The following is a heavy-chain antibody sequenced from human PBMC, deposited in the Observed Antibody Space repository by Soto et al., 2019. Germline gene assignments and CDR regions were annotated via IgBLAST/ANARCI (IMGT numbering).Heavy chain of an antibody. CDR2: IYYTGTT. CDR3: SRVGVDV. J-gene: IGHJ3*01. D-gene: IGHD3-3*01. Sequence: ARCDTYTVSAGSVTTGDDFWCWIRQHPGKGLEWMGYIYYTGTTSYNPSLESRLTMSVDTSKNQFSLRLDSVTAADTAVYSWSRVGVDV. V-gene: IGHV4-31*03. CDR1: AGSVTTGDDF.